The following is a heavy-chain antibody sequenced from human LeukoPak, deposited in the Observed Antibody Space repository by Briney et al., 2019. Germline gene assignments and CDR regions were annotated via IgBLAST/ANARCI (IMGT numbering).Heavy chain of an antibody. CDR2: ISYDGSNK. J-gene: IGHJ4*02. D-gene: IGHD3-10*01. Sequence: PGGSLRLSCAASGFTFSSYGMHWVRQAPGKGLEWVAVISYDGSNKYYAGSVKGRFTISRDNSKNTLYLQMNSLRAEDTAVYYCAKGFGFDYWGQGTLVTVSS. V-gene: IGHV3-30*18. CDR3: AKGFGFDY. CDR1: GFTFSSYG.